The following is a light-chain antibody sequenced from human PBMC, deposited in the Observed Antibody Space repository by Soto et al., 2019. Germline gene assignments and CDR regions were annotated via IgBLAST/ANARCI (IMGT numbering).Light chain of an antibody. CDR1: HTISSW. J-gene: IGKJ1*01. CDR3: QHYNSYSAP. Sequence: EIHVSESPSTLSGSVGDRVTITCRASHTISSWLAWYQQKPGKAPKLLIYKASTLKSGVPARFSGSGSGTEFTLTIISLLQHDVSAFYFQHYNSYSAPFGQGTKVDIK. V-gene: IGKV1-5*03. CDR2: KAS.